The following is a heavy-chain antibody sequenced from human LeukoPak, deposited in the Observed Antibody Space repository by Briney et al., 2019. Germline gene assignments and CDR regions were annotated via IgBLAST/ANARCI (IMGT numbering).Heavy chain of an antibody. CDR2: FDPEDGET. J-gene: IGHJ6*02. CDR3: ATDRGSSWDYYYYYGMDV. Sequence: GASVKVSCKVSGYTLTELSVHWVRQAPGKGLEWMGGFDPEDGETIYAQKFQGRVTMTEDTSTDTAYMELSSLRSEDTAVYYCATDRGSSWDYYYYYGMDVWGQGTTVTVSS. CDR1: GYTLTELS. D-gene: IGHD6-13*01. V-gene: IGHV1-24*01.